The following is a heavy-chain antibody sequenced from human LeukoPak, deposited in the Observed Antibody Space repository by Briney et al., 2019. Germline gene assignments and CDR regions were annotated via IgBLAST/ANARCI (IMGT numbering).Heavy chain of an antibody. J-gene: IGHJ4*02. CDR1: GGSISSYY. CDR2: IYYSGST. CDR3: ARDRWLGY. Sequence: SETLSLTCTVSGGSISSYYWSWVRQPPGKGLEWIGYIYYSGSTIYNPSLKSRVTISVDTSKNQFSLKVSSVTAADTAVYYCARDRWLGYWGQGTLVTVSS. V-gene: IGHV4-59*01. D-gene: IGHD5-18*01.